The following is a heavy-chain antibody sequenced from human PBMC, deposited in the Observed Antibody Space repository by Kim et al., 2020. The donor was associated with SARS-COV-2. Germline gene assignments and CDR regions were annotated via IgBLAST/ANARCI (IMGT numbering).Heavy chain of an antibody. D-gene: IGHD6-13*01. CDR2: IYYSGNT. J-gene: IGHJ4*02. Sequence: SETLSLTCNVSGGSISSSSYYWGWIRQPPGKGLEWIGSIYYSGNTYYNPSLKSRVTILVSTSKNQFSLKVTSVTAADTAVYYCAREEARGVTAAGFDYWGQGTLVTVSS. V-gene: IGHV4-39*07. CDR3: AREEARGVTAAGFDY. CDR1: GGSISSSSYY.